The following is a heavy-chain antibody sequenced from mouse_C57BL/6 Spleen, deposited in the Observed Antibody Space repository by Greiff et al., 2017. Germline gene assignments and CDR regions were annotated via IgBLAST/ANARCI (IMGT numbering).Heavy chain of an antibody. Sequence: EVKLLESGGGLVKPGGSLKLSCEASGFTFSSYAMSWVRQTPEKRLEWVATISDGGSYTYYPDNVKGRFTISRDNAKNNPYLQMSHLKSEDTAMYYCARGSYGSSYYFDYWGQGTTLTVSS. CDR3: ARGSYGSSYYFDY. CDR1: GFTFSSYA. D-gene: IGHD1-1*01. CDR2: ISDGGSYT. J-gene: IGHJ2*01. V-gene: IGHV5-4*03.